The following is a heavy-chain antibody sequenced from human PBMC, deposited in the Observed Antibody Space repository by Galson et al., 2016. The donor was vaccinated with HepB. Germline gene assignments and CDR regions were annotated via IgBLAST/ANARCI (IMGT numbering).Heavy chain of an antibody. CDR2: ISYDGSNK. CDR3: AKGPTSYFYGMDV. CDR1: GFTFTTHG. Sequence: SLRLSCAASGFTFTTHGMRWVRQAPGKGLEWVAVISYDGSNKYYADSVKGRFTISRDNSKNTLYLQMNSLRADDRAVYYCAKGPTSYFYGMDVWGQGTTVTVSS. J-gene: IGHJ6*02. V-gene: IGHV3-30*18.